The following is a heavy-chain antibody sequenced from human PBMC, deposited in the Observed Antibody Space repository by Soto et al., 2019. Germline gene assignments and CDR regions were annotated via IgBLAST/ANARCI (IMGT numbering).Heavy chain of an antibody. CDR1: GDTFTGYY. V-gene: IGHV1-2*04. D-gene: IGHD1-26*01. Sequence: ASVKVSCKASGDTFTGYYMHWVRQAPGQGLEWMGWINPNSGGTNYAQKFQGWVTMTRDTSISTAYMELSRLRSDDTAVYYCARSRIVGGYYYYYGMDVWGQGTTVTVSS. CDR2: INPNSGGT. CDR3: ARSRIVGGYYYYYGMDV. J-gene: IGHJ6*02.